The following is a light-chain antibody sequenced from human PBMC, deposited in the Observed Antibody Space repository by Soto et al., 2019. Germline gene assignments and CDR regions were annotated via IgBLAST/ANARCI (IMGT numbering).Light chain of an antibody. Sequence: QSVLTQSPSASASLGASVKLTCTLSSGHSSYDIAWHQQQPEQGTRYLMKLNSDGSHSEGDGIPDRFSGSSSGAERYLTITSLQDEDEADYYCQTWGTGMVFGGGTKLTVL. V-gene: IGLV4-69*01. CDR3: QTWGTGMV. J-gene: IGLJ2*01. CDR1: SGHSSYD. CDR2: LNSDGSH.